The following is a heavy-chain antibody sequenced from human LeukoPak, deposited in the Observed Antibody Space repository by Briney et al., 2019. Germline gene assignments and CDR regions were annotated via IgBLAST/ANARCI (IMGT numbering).Heavy chain of an antibody. V-gene: IGHV3-23*01. D-gene: IGHD3-22*01. J-gene: IGHJ5*02. CDR3: AKTTTRSYYYDKTGSNSFDP. Sequence: GGSLRLSCAASGFTFSNYPMNWVRQVPGKGLAWVSTISGSGDNTCYADSVKGRFTISRDNSKNTLFLQMISLRAEDTAIYYCAKTTTRSYYYDKTGSNSFDPWGQGTLVTVSS. CDR2: ISGSGDNT. CDR1: GFTFSNYP.